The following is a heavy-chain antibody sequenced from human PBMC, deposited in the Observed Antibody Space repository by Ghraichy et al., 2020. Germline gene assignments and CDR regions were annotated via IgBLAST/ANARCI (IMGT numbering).Heavy chain of an antibody. V-gene: IGHV4-61*01. CDR1: GGSVSSDSYY. D-gene: IGHD2-2*03. J-gene: IGHJ4*02. CDR2: IYYTGST. Sequence: SETLSLTCTVSGGSVSSDSYYWGWIRQPPGKGLEWIGFIYYTGSTNYNPSLKSRVTISVDTSKNQFSLKLTSVTAADTAMYYCASWIGRGYDYWGQGTLVTVSS. CDR3: ASWIGRGYDY.